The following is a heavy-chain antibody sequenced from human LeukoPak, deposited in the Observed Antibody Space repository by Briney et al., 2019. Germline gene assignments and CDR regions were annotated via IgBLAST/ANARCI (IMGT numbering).Heavy chain of an antibody. CDR2: INTDGTTT. Sequence: PGGSLRLSCAASGFTFSNYWMHWVRQAPGKGLLWVSCINTDGTTTTYADSVKGRFTISRDNAKNTLYLQMNSLRAEDTAVYYCARPHVPTASTNWFDPWGQGTLVTVSS. CDR1: GFTFSNYW. D-gene: IGHD2-2*01. J-gene: IGHJ5*02. V-gene: IGHV3-74*01. CDR3: ARPHVPTASTNWFDP.